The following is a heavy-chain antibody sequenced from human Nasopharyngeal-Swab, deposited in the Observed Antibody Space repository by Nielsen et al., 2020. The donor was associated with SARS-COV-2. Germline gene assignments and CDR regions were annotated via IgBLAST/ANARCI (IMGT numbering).Heavy chain of an antibody. D-gene: IGHD6-13*01. J-gene: IGHJ4*02. Sequence: RLPPGKVLECVSSTISMSGDISYTDSVKVRFSISRDNDKNSLYLQMNSLRVEDTAVYYCARDLEGIFDHWGQGALVTVSS. CDR2: TISMSGDI. CDR3: ARDLEGIFDH. V-gene: IGHV3-21*01.